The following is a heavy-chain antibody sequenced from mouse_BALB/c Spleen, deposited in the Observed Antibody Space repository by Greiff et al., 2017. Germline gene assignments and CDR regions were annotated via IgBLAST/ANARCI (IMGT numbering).Heavy chain of an antibody. CDR1: GYTFTSYD. V-gene: IGHV1S33*01. J-gene: IGHJ3*01. CDR2: IYPGDGST. CDR3: ASSYDGYYYPFAY. D-gene: IGHD2-3*01. Sequence: SGPELVKPGALVKISCKASGYTFTSYDINWVKQRPGQGLEWIGWIYPGDGSTKYNEKFKGKATLTADKSSSTAYMQLSSLTSENSAVYFCASSYDGYYYPFAYWGQGTLVTVSA.